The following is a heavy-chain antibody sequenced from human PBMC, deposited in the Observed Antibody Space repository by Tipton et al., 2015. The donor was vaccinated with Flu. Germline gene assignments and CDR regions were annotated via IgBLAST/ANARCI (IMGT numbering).Heavy chain of an antibody. CDR3: ARGWHYGSGNFWGTNRIFLYGVDV. CDR1: GGPISSYY. Sequence: TLSLTCTVSGGPISSYYWTWIQQSPGKGLEWIGDVYYSGITDYNPSLESRVSISLDKSKNQFSLNLNSVTGADTAVYFCARGWHYGSGNFWGTNRIFLYGVDVWGPGTTVTVSS. D-gene: IGHD3-10*01. CDR2: VYYSGIT. J-gene: IGHJ6*02. V-gene: IGHV4-59*01.